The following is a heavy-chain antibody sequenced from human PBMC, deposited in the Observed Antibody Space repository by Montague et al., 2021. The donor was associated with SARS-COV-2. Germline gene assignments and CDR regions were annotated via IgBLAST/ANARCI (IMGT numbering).Heavy chain of an antibody. Sequence: SETLSLTCTVSGDSISSGGYFWGWIRQPPGKGLELIASIHIGGTSYLNPSLKSRVTISIDSSKNQFSLNVTSVTAADTAVYFCARSRDWYLGSWGQGTLATVSS. J-gene: IGHJ4*02. CDR1: GDSISSGGYF. CDR3: ARSRDWYLGS. D-gene: IGHD3-9*01. V-gene: IGHV4-39*07. CDR2: IHIGGTS.